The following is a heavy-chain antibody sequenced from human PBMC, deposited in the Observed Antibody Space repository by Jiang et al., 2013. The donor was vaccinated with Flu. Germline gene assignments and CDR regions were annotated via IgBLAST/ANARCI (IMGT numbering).Heavy chain of an antibody. CDR1: GYTFTDSY. CDR3: ARGTIYCSTTICYSGAFDF. CDR2: INANSGAT. Sequence: SGAEVKKPGASVRVSCKASGYTFTDSYLHWVRQAPGQRPEWMGWINANSGATKSAQRFQGRVTLTRDTSINTAYLELTRLTSDDTAMYFCARGTIYCSTTICYSGAFDFWGQGTQVTVSS. J-gene: IGHJ4*02. D-gene: IGHD2-2*01. V-gene: IGHV1-2*02.